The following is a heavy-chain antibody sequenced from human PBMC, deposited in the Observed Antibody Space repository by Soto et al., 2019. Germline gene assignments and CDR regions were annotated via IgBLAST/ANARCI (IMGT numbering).Heavy chain of an antibody. CDR1: GFTFSSYG. J-gene: IGHJ3*02. D-gene: IGHD2-15*01. CDR3: ARDLGDCSGGSCYGSSAFDI. Sequence: GGSLRLSCAASGFTFSSYGMHWVRQAPGKGLEWVAVIWYDGSNKYYADSVKGRFTISRDNSKNTLYLQMNSLRAEDTAVYYCARDLGDCSGGSCYGSSAFDIWGQGTMVTVSS. CDR2: IWYDGSNK. V-gene: IGHV3-33*01.